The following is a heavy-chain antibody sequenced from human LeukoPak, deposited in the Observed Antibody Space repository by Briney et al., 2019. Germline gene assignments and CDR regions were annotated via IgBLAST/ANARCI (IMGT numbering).Heavy chain of an antibody. CDR1: GFTFDDCA. CDR3: AKDISNGSGSYFPYFDY. V-gene: IGHV3-9*03. Sequence: GGSLRLSCAASGFTFDDCAMHWVRQAPGKGLEWVSGISWNSGSIGYADSVKGRFTISRDNAKNSLYLQMNSLRAEDMALYYCAKDISNGSGSYFPYFDYWGQGTLVTVSS. CDR2: ISWNSGSI. J-gene: IGHJ4*02. D-gene: IGHD3-10*01.